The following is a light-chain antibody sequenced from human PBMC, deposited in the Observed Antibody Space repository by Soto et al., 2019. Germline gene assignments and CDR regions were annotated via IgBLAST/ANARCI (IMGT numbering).Light chain of an antibody. CDR1: SSNIGNNY. J-gene: IGLJ1*01. V-gene: IGLV1-51*02. Sequence: QSVLTQPPSVSAAPGQRVAISCSGSSSNIGNNYVSWYQQLLGTAPKLLMYENDERPSGIPDRFSGSKSGTSATLGITGLQTGDEASYYCAAWDTSRSAYVFGTGTKVTVL. CDR3: AAWDTSRSAYV. CDR2: END.